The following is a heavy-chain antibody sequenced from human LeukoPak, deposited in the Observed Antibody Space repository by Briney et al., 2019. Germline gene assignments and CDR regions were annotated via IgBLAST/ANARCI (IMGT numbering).Heavy chain of an antibody. CDR1: GYTFTGYY. Sequence: ASVKVSCKASGYTFTGYYMHWVRQAPGQGLEWMGWINPNSGGTNYAQKFQGRVTMTRDTSISTAYMELSRLRSDDTAVYYCARVAMGGYYDSSGYYYDSYWGQGTLVTVSS. D-gene: IGHD3-22*01. CDR2: INPNSGGT. V-gene: IGHV1-2*02. CDR3: ARVAMGGYYDSSGYYYDSY. J-gene: IGHJ4*02.